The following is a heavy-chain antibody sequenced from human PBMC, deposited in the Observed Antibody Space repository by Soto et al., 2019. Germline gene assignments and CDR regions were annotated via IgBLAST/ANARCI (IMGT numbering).Heavy chain of an antibody. V-gene: IGHV1-18*01. CDR3: AIDFRDSCGGTRCIYFDY. D-gene: IGHD2-21*01. J-gene: IGHJ4*02. CDR1: GYTFTSYG. Sequence: QVQLVQSGPEVKEPGASVRVSCKASGYTFTSYGFSWVRQAPGQGLEWVGWVSANNGDTNSARNLQGRVTLTTDTSTNTAYMDLRSLTSDDTAVYYCAIDFRDSCGGTRCIYFDYWGQGTLVTVSS. CDR2: VSANNGDT.